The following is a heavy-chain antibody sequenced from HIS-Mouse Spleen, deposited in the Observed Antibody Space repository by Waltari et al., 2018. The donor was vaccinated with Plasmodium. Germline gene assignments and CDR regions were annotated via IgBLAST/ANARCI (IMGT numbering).Heavy chain of an antibody. V-gene: IGHV3-7*01. CDR1: GLAFRRSW. Sequence: EVPLVASGGGLVQPGGSLRLSCAVSGLAFRRSWMRWVRPAPGKGLEWVANIKQDGSEKYYVDSVKGRFTISRDNAKNSLYLQMNSLRAEDTAVYYCASSWYWYFDLWGRGTLVTVSS. D-gene: IGHD6-13*01. CDR3: ASSWYWYFDL. CDR2: IKQDGSEK. J-gene: IGHJ2*01.